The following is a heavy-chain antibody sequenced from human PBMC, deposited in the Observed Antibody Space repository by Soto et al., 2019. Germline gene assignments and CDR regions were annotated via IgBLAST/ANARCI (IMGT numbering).Heavy chain of an antibody. CDR1: GGSISSSNW. D-gene: IGHD6-19*01. V-gene: IGHV4-4*02. CDR2: IYHSGST. Sequence: QVQLQESGPGLVKPSGTLSLTCAVSGGSISSSNWWSWVRQPPGKGLEWIGEIYHSGSTNYNPSLKSRVTXXVXKXXNRVSLKLSSVTDADTAVYYCARESKAAVAVYFDYWGQGTLVTVSS. J-gene: IGHJ4*02. CDR3: ARESKAAVAVYFDY.